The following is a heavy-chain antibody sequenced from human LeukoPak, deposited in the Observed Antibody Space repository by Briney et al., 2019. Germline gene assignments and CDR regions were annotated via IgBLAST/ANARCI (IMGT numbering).Heavy chain of an antibody. D-gene: IGHD2-2*02. V-gene: IGHV4-30-2*01. Sequence: PSETLSLTCTVSGGSISSGDYYWSWVRQPPGKGLGWIGYIYHSGSTYYNPSLKSRVTMSVDRSKNQFSLELSSVTAADTAVYYCARGADTSYWYFDLWGRGTLVTVSS. CDR1: GGSISSGDYY. J-gene: IGHJ2*01. CDR2: IYHSGST. CDR3: ARGADTSYWYFDL.